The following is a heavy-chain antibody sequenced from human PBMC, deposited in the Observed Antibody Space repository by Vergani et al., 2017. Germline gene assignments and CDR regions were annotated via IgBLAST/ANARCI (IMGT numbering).Heavy chain of an antibody. CDR1: GFPFSDYG. D-gene: IGHD1-1*01. CDR3: SRDFLTKVTTLDYYDMGV. J-gene: IGHJ6*03. Sequence: QVQLVESGGGEVQPGRSLRLSCSAAGFPFSDYGVHWVRQAPGKGLEWVSVISYDGNKKNYADSVEGRFTISRDNSKNTLYLEMNALRAEDTAVYYCSRDFLTKVTTLDYYDMGVWGKGTTVTVSS. CDR2: ISYDGNKK. V-gene: IGHV3-30*03.